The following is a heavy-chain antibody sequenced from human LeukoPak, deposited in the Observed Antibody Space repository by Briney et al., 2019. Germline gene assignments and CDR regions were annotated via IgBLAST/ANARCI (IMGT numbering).Heavy chain of an antibody. V-gene: IGHV6-1*01. J-gene: IGHJ3*02. CDR2: AYYRATWLY. D-gene: IGHD2-8*02. CDR3: ARASGVSQPFDI. Sequence: SQTLSLTCAISGESVSSSSAAWNWVRQSPSRGLEWLGWAYYRATWLYEYGGSEERRITINPDTSKNQFSLQLSSVPPDDTAVYYCARASGVSQPFDIWGQGTMVTVSS. CDR1: GESVSSSSAA.